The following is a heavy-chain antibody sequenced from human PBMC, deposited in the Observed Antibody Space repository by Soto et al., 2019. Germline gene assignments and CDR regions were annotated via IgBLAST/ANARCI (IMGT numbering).Heavy chain of an antibody. Sequence: QVQLVQSGAEGKKPGSSVKVSCKASGGTFSSYAISWVRQAPGQGLEWMGGIIPIFGTANYAQKFQGRVTLTADESTSTAYMELSSLRSEDTAVYYCARDGDCRGCSCYSSAFDLWGPGTMVTVSS. V-gene: IGHV1-69*01. CDR3: ARDGDCRGCSCYSSAFDL. CDR1: GGTFSSYA. CDR2: IIPIFGTA. D-gene: IGHD2-15*01. J-gene: IGHJ3*01.